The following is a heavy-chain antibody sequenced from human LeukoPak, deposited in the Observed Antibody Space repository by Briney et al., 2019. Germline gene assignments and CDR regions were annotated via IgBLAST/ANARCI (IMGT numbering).Heavy chain of an antibody. CDR1: GFTFSRFG. Sequence: GGSLRLSCAASGFTFSRFGMNWVRQAPGKGLEWVSYISGSSSSSVSYADSVKGRFAISRDNAKNALYLQMNSLREEDTAVYYCAQKGGADIWGRGTLVTVSS. D-gene: IGHD2-15*01. CDR2: ISGSSSSSV. J-gene: IGHJ4*02. CDR3: AQKGGADI. V-gene: IGHV3-48*02.